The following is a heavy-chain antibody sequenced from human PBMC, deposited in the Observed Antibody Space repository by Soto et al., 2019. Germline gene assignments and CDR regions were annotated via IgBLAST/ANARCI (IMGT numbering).Heavy chain of an antibody. D-gene: IGHD3-22*01. CDR2: IYHSGST. CDR1: GGSISSSNW. V-gene: IGHV4-4*02. Sequence: NPSETLSLTCAVSGGSISSSNWWSWVRQPPGKGLEWIGEIYHSGSTNYNPSLKSRVTISVDKSKNQFSLKLSSVTAADTAVYYCARTRDDYYDSSGYYDDDAFDIWGQGTMVTVSS. J-gene: IGHJ3*02. CDR3: ARTRDDYYDSSGYYDDDAFDI.